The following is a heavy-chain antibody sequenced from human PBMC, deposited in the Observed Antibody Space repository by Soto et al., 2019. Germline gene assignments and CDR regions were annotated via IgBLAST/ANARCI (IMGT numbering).Heavy chain of an antibody. CDR2: MNPNSANT. CDR3: ARAGMVGTIFGVVTPGPYYYGMDA. J-gene: IGHJ6*02. D-gene: IGHD3-3*01. CDR1: GYTFSIYD. V-gene: IGHV1-8*02. Sequence: GVSVEVASKASGYTFSIYDINGVRQATGQGLEWKGWMNPNSANTGYAQKFQGRVNMTRNTSISTVYMELSSLGSEDTAVYYCARAGMVGTIFGVVTPGPYYYGMDAGGQGTTVTVS.